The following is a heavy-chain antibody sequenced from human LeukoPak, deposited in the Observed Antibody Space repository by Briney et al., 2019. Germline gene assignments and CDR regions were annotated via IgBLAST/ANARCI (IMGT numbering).Heavy chain of an antibody. CDR2: IGTNVDRT. CDR1: GFTFSSYA. Sequence: GESLKISCVASGFTFSSYAMSWVRQAPGKGLEWVSIIGTNVDRTFYADFVKGRFTISRDNSKNTLYLHMNSLRVEDTAVYYCVKDLARYYDTSGYEYFDYWGQGTLVSVSS. D-gene: IGHD3-22*01. V-gene: IGHV3-23*01. CDR3: VKDLARYYDTSGYEYFDY. J-gene: IGHJ4*02.